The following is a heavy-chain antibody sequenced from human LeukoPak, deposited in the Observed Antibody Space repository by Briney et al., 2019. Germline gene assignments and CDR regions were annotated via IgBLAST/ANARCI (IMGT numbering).Heavy chain of an antibody. CDR1: GGSISSGGYY. CDR2: IYFSGST. D-gene: IGHD4-17*01. Sequence: SETLSLTCTVSGGSISSGGYYWSWIRQHPGKGLEWIGYIYFSGSTYYNPSLKSRVTISVDTSKNQFSLKLSSVTAADTAVYYCARTHGDYVPYYFDYWGQGTLVIVSS. J-gene: IGHJ4*02. CDR3: ARTHGDYVPYYFDY. V-gene: IGHV4-31*03.